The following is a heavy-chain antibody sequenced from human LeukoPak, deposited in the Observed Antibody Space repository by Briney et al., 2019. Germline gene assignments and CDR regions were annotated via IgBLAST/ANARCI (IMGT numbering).Heavy chain of an antibody. CDR1: GFTVSSNY. CDR3: AKPHFDD. J-gene: IGHJ4*02. V-gene: IGHV3-30*02. Sequence: GGSLRLSCAASGFTVSSNYVSWVRQAPGKGLEWVAFIRYDGSNKYYADSVKGRFTISRDNSKNTLYLQMNSLRAGDTAVYYCAKPHFDDWGQGTLVTVSS. CDR2: IRYDGSNK.